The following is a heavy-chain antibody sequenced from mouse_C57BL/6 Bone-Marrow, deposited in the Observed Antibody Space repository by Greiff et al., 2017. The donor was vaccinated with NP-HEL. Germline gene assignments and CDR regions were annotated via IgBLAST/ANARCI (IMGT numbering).Heavy chain of an antibody. D-gene: IGHD2-1*01. CDR3: ASYGNYRAWFAY. CDR1: GYTFTNYW. J-gene: IGHJ3*01. CDR2: IYTGGGYT. V-gene: IGHV1-63*01. Sequence: QVQLQQSGAELVRPGTSVKMSCKASGYTFTNYWIGWAKQRPGHGLEWIGDIYTGGGYTHYNEKFKGKATLTADKSSSTAYMQFSSLTSEDSAIYYCASYGNYRAWFAYWGQGTLVTVSA.